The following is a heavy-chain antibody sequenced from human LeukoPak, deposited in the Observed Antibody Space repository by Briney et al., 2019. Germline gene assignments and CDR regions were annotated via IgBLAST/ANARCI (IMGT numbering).Heavy chain of an antibody. CDR1: GFTFSSYW. CDR3: ARAPSEIGGYYPEYFRH. D-gene: IGHD3-22*01. J-gene: IGHJ1*01. V-gene: IGHV3-74*01. CDR2: IKSDGST. Sequence: PGGSLRLSCAASGFTFSSYWMHWVRQAPGKGLVWVSRIKSDGSTNYADSVKGRFTISRDNAKNTVSLQMNSLRAEDTDVYYCARAPSEIGGYYPEYFRHWGQGTLVTVSS.